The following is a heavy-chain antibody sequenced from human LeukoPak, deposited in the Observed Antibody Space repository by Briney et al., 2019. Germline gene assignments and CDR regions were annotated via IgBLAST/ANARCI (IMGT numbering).Heavy chain of an antibody. CDR3: ARTLRAFLGYSSSWFTPQDAFDI. J-gene: IGHJ3*02. Sequence: SGGSLRLSCAASGFTFSSYEMNWVRQAPGKGLEWVSSISSSSSYIYYADSVKGRFTISRDNAKNSLYLQMNSLRAEDTAVYYCARTLRAFLGYSSSWFTPQDAFDIWGQGTVVTVSS. V-gene: IGHV3-21*01. D-gene: IGHD6-13*01. CDR1: GFTFSSYE. CDR2: ISSSSSYI.